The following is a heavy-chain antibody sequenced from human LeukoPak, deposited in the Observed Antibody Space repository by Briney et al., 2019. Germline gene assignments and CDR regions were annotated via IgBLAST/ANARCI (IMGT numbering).Heavy chain of an antibody. J-gene: IGHJ2*01. D-gene: IGHD6-19*01. CDR1: GFSLSNYG. CDR2: VSGSGGST. Sequence: GGSLRLSCAASGFSLSNYGMHWVRQAPGKGLEWVSGVSGSGGSTYYADSVKGRFTISRDNSKNTLYLQLNSLRVEDTAEYYCAKTLRESSGREYFDLWGRGTLVTVSS. V-gene: IGHV3-23*01. CDR3: AKTLRESSGREYFDL.